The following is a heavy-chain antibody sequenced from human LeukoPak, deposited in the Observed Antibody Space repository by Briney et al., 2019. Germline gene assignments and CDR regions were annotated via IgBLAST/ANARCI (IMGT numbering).Heavy chain of an antibody. CDR2: IWYEGSNK. J-gene: IGHJ4*02. Sequence: AGGSLSLPRAPSGLTFSSYGMLWVRQPPGKGGAWVAVIWYEGSNKYYADSVQGRFTNSRSKSKNPLYLQMDSLRSGGPAVDYCARDLLDYYDSSGYPDYWGQGTLVTVSS. V-gene: IGHV3-33*01. CDR1: GLTFSSYG. CDR3: ARDLLDYYDSSGYPDY. D-gene: IGHD3-22*01.